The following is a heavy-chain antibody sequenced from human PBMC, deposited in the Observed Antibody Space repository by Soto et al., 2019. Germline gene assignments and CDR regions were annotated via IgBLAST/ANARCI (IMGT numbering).Heavy chain of an antibody. CDR2: ISWNSGSI. J-gene: IGHJ4*02. D-gene: IGHD3-22*01. CDR1: GFTFDDYA. Sequence: GGSLRLSCAASGFTFDDYAMHWVRQAPGKGLEWVSGISWNSGSIGYADSVKGRFTISRDNAKNSLYLQMNSLRAEDTALYYWAKARHGYYYDSSGYVGEFDYWGQGT. V-gene: IGHV3-9*01. CDR3: AKARHGYYYDSSGYVGEFDY.